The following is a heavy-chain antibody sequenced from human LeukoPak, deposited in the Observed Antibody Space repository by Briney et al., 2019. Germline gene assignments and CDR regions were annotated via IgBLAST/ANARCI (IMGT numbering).Heavy chain of an antibody. V-gene: IGHV3-21*01. J-gene: IGHJ4*02. D-gene: IGHD3-3*01. Sequence: GGSLRLSCAASGFTFSSYSMNWVRQAPGKGLEWVSSISSSSSYIYYVDSVKGRFTISRDNAKNSLYLQMNSLRAEDTAVYYCASRAYDFWSGSREDIDYWGQGTLVTVSS. CDR1: GFTFSSYS. CDR2: ISSSSSYI. CDR3: ASRAYDFWSGSREDIDY.